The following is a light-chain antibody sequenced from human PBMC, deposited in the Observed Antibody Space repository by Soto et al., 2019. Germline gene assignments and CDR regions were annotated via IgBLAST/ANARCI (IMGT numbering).Light chain of an antibody. V-gene: IGKV1-5*01. CDR1: QSISSW. J-gene: IGKJ5*01. Sequence: DIQMTQSPSTLSASVGDRVTITCRASQSISSWLAWYQQKPGKGPKLLIYDASSLESGVPSRFSGSGSGTEFTLTINSLQPDDFATYYCQQLFDSPITFGQGTRLEIK. CDR3: QQLFDSPIT. CDR2: DAS.